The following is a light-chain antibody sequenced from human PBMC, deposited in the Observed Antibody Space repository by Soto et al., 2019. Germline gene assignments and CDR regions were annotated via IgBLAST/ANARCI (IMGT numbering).Light chain of an antibody. Sequence: QSALTQPASVSGSPGQSITISCTGTSSDIGCNNYVSWFQQRPGKAPTLIIYEVSNRPSGVSNHFSGSKSGNTASLTISGLLPEDEAEYYCSSYTTTTRLFGGGTKLTVL. CDR2: EVS. J-gene: IGLJ3*02. CDR1: SSDIGCNNY. V-gene: IGLV2-14*01. CDR3: SSYTTTTRL.